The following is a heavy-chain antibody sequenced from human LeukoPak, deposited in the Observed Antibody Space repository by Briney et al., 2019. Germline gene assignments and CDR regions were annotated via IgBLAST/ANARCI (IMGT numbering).Heavy chain of an antibody. CDR1: GGSRSSYY. CDR3: ARGPYSYDSSGAFDI. J-gene: IGHJ3*02. Sequence: SETLSLTCTVSGGSRSSYYWSWIRQPPGKGLEWIGRICTSGSTNYNPSLKSRVTMSVDTSKNQFSLKLSSVTAADTAVYFCARGPYSYDSSGAFDIWGQGTMVTVSS. V-gene: IGHV4-4*07. D-gene: IGHD3-22*01. CDR2: ICTSGST.